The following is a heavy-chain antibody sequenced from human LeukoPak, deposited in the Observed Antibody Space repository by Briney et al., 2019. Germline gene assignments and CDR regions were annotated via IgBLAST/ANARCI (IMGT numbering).Heavy chain of an antibody. CDR1: GFNFNDYY. J-gene: IGHJ5*02. Sequence: GGSLRLSCAASGFNFNDYYMSWIRQAPGKGLEWVSYITTGRTLSYADSVKGRFTISRDNDKNSLFLQMKSLRVEDTAVYYCARVVSSRSTVGFDPWGQGTLVTVSS. D-gene: IGHD5/OR15-5a*01. CDR2: ITTGRTL. V-gene: IGHV3-11*04. CDR3: ARVVSSRSTVGFDP.